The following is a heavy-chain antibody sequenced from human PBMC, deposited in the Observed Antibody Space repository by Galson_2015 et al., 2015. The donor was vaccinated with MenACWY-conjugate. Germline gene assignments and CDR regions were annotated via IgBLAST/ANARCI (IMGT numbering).Heavy chain of an antibody. Sequence: SVKVSCKASGYTFTSYGISWVRQAPGQGLEWMGWISAYNGNTNYAQKLQGRVTMTTDTSTSTAYMELRSLRSDDTAVYYCARHVDTTARFLPNDVWGQGTPVTVSS. CDR2: ISAYNGNT. CDR3: ARHVDTTARFLPNDV. V-gene: IGHV1-18*01. CDR1: GYTFTSYG. D-gene: IGHD5-18*01. J-gene: IGHJ6*02.